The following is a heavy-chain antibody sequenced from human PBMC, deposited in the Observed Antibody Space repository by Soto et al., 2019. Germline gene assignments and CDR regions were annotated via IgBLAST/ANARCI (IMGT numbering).Heavy chain of an antibody. D-gene: IGHD2-15*01. CDR3: ATADPYCSGGSCYSVAFDI. J-gene: IGHJ3*02. V-gene: IGHV1-24*01. Sequence: ASVKVSCKVSGYTLTELSMHWVRQAPGKGLEWRGGFDPEDGETIYAQKFQGRVTMTEDTSTDTAYMELSSLRSEDTAVYYCATADPYCSGGSCYSVAFDIWGQGTMVTVSS. CDR1: GYTLTELS. CDR2: FDPEDGET.